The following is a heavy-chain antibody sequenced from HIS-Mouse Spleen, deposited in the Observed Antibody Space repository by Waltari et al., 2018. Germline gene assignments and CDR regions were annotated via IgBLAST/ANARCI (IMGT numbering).Heavy chain of an antibody. CDR2: IYSGGST. Sequence: EVQLVESGGGLIQPGGSLRLSCAASGFPVRSNYLSWVRQAPGKGLEWVSVIYSGGSTYYADSVKGRFTISRDNSKNTLYLQMNSLRAEDTAVYYCARVLNWGTFDYWGQGTLVTVSS. J-gene: IGHJ4*02. V-gene: IGHV3-53*01. CDR1: GFPVRSNY. CDR3: ARVLNWGTFDY. D-gene: IGHD7-27*01.